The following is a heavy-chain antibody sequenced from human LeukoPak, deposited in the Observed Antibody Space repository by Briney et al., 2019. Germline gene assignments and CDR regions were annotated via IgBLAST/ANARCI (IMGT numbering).Heavy chain of an antibody. V-gene: IGHV4-34*01. CDR2: INHSGST. CDR1: GGSFSGYY. D-gene: IGHD3-10*01. J-gene: IGHJ6*02. Sequence: PSETLSLTCAVYGGSFSGYYWSWIRQPPGKGLEWIGEINHSGSTNYNPSLKSRVTISVDTSKNQFSLKLSSVTAADTAVYYCARSGRITMVRGVPYGMDVWGQGTTVTVSS. CDR3: ARSGRITMVRGVPYGMDV.